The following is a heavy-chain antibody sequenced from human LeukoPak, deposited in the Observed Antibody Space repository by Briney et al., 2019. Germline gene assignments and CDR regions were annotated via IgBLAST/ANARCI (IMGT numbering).Heavy chain of an antibody. CDR3: ARDGAAAGTWVDY. Sequence: PSETLSLTCAVYGGSFSGYYWSWIRQPPGKGLEWIGEINHSGSTNYNPSLKSRVTISVDTSKNQFSLKLSSVTAADTAVYYCARDGAAAGTWVDYWGQGTLVTVSS. J-gene: IGHJ4*02. D-gene: IGHD6-13*01. CDR1: GGSFSGYY. CDR2: INHSGST. V-gene: IGHV4-34*01.